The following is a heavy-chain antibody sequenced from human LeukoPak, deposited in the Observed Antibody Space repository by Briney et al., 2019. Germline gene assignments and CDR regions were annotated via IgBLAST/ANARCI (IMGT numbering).Heavy chain of an antibody. V-gene: IGHV3-74*01. J-gene: IGHJ3*02. CDR3: ATRCRSDSSGYHSSAFDI. Sequence: PGGSLRLSCAASGFTFSNYWMHWVRQAPGKGLVWVSRISSDESSTSYGDSVKGRFTISRDNAKNTLYLQLNSLRAEDTALYYCATRCRSDSSGYHSSAFDIWGQGTMVTVSS. D-gene: IGHD3-22*01. CDR2: ISSDESST. CDR1: GFTFSNYW.